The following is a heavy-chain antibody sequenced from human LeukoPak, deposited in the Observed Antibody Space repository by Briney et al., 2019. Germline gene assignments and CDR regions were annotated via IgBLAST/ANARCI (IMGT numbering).Heavy chain of an antibody. CDR2: IYYSGST. CDR1: GGSISSYY. Sequence: SETLSLTCTVSGGSISSYYWSWIRQPPGKGLEWIGCIYYSGSTNYNPSLKSRVTISVDTSKNHFSLKLSSVTAADTAVYYCARARYYFDYWGQGTLVTVSS. J-gene: IGHJ4*02. V-gene: IGHV4-59*01. CDR3: ARARYYFDY.